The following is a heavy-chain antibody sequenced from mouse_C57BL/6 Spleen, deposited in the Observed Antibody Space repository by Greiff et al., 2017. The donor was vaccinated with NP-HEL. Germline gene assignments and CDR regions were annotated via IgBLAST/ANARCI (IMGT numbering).Heavy chain of an antibody. D-gene: IGHD3-2*02. CDR3: ARSTAQAGAY. CDR1: GYAFSSSW. CDR2: IYPGDGDT. V-gene: IGHV1-82*01. J-gene: IGHJ3*01. Sequence: VQLQQSGPELVKPGASVKISCKASGYAFSSSWMNWVKQRPGKGLEWIGRIYPGDGDTNYNGKFKGKATLTADKSSSTAYMQLSSLTSEDSAVYFCARSTAQAGAYWGQGTLVTVSA.